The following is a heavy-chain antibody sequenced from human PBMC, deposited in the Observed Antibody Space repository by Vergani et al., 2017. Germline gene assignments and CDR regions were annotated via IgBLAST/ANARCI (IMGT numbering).Heavy chain of an antibody. CDR2: ISYDGSNK. V-gene: IGHV3-30*18. J-gene: IGHJ6*02. Sequence: QVQLVESGGGVVQPGRSLRLSCAASGFTFSSYGMHWVRQAPGKGLEWVAVISYDGSNKYYADSVKGRFTISTDNSKNTLYLQMNSLRAEDTAVYYCAKDLSSSDYYYGMDVWGQGP. CDR1: GFTFSSYG. CDR3: AKDLSSSDYYYGMDV. D-gene: IGHD6-6*01.